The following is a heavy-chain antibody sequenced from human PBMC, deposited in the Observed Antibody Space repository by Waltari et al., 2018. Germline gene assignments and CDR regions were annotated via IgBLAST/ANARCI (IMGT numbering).Heavy chain of an antibody. CDR2: IRIKANGYTT. J-gene: IGHJ4*02. D-gene: IGHD6-19*01. CDR3: AREAIAVAGLDY. CDR1: GFTFSDHY. V-gene: IGHV3-72*01. Sequence: EVQLVEFGGGLVQPGGSLRLSCAASGFTFSDHYMDWVRQAPGKGLEWVGRIRIKANGYTTEYAASVEGRFTISGDDSKNSLFLQMNSLKTEDTAVYYCAREAIAVAGLDYWGQGTLVTVSS.